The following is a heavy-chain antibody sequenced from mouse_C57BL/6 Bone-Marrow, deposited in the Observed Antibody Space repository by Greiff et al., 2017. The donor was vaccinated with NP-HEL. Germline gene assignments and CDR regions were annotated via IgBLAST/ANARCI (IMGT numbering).Heavy chain of an antibody. D-gene: IGHD1-1*01. Sequence: VQLQQSGSELRSPGSSVKLSCKDFDSEVFPIAYMSWVRQKPGHGFEWIGGILPSIGRTIYGAKFEDKATLDADTLSNTAYLELNSLTSEDSAIYYCARDYYGSSYYAMDYWGQGTSVTVSS. CDR3: ARDYYGSSYYAMDY. CDR1: DSEVFPIAY. J-gene: IGHJ4*01. CDR2: ILPSIGRT. V-gene: IGHV15-2*01.